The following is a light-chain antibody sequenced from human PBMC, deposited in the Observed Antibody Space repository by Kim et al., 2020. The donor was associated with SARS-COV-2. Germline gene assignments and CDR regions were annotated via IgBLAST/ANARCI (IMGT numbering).Light chain of an antibody. CDR1: QSISIW. V-gene: IGKV1-5*03. CDR2: KTS. J-gene: IGKJ1*01. Sequence: SASVGDRVTITCRASQSISIWLAWYQQKPGKAPKLLMYKTSTLESGVPSRFSGSGSGTEFSLTISSLQPDDFATYYCQQYNSFWTFGQGTKVDIK. CDR3: QQYNSFWT.